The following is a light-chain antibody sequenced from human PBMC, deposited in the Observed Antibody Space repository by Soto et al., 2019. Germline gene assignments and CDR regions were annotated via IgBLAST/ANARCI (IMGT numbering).Light chain of an antibody. CDR1: QSISSSY. J-gene: IGKJ4*01. Sequence: DIFLTQSPCTLSLSPGERAPLSCRASQSISSSYLAWYQQKLGQAPRLLIYGASSRATGIPDRFSGSGSGTDFTLTISRLEPEDFAVYYCQQYGSSPPISFGGGTEVDI. CDR3: QQYGSSPPIS. CDR2: GAS. V-gene: IGKV3-20*01.